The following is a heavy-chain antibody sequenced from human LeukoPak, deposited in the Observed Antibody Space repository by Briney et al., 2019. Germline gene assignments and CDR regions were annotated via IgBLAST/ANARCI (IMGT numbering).Heavy chain of an antibody. CDR1: GYTFTGNN. Sequence: ASVKVSCKASGYTFTGNNMHWVRHAPGQGLEWMGWINPNSGGTNYAQKFQGRVTMTRDTSISTAYIELSRLRSDDTAVYYCARSRTGAGFLFDYWGQGTLVTVSS. J-gene: IGHJ4*02. CDR2: INPNSGGT. CDR3: ARSRTGAGFLFDY. V-gene: IGHV1-2*02. D-gene: IGHD3/OR15-3a*01.